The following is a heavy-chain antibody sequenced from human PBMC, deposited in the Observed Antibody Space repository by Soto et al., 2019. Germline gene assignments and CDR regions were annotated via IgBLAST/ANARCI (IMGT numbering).Heavy chain of an antibody. J-gene: IGHJ6*02. CDR3: ATSVEGFSYYYYGMDV. CDR1: GYTLTELS. Sequence: GASVKVSCKVSGYTLTELSMHWVRQAPGKGLEWMGGFDPEDGETIYAQKFQGRVTMTEDTSTDTAYMELSSLRSEDTAVYYCATSVEGFSYYYYGMDVWAQGTTVTVSS. V-gene: IGHV1-24*01. CDR2: FDPEDGET.